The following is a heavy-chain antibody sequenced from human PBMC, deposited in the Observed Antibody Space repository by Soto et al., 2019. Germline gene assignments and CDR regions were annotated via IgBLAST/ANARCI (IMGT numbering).Heavy chain of an antibody. CDR2: ISTTGAYI. CDR1: GFTFTDYY. D-gene: IGHD4-4*01. CDR3: ARDQKSSRLTTLIDL. J-gene: IGHJ5*02. V-gene: IGHV3-11*06. Sequence: QVQLVESGGGLVRPGGSLRLSCTASGFTFTDYYMSWIRQTPEKGLEWLAHISTTGAYIKYADSVQGRLTISRDNAKNSLYLQLNSLRAEDTAIYYCARDQKSSRLTTLIDLWGQGTLVTVSS.